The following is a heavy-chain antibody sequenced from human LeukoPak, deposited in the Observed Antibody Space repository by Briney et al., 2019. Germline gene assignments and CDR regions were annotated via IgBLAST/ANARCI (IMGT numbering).Heavy chain of an antibody. V-gene: IGHV3-30*02. CDR3: AKDVGSFGIDY. D-gene: IGHD3-10*01. J-gene: IGHJ4*02. Sequence: PGGSLRLFCAASGFTFSNFGMHWVRQAPGKGLEWVAFIRFDGNTKYYADSVKGRFTISRDIPKNTLYLQMNSLRPEDTAVYFCAKDVGSFGIDYWGQGTLVTVSS. CDR2: IRFDGNTK. CDR1: GFTFSNFG.